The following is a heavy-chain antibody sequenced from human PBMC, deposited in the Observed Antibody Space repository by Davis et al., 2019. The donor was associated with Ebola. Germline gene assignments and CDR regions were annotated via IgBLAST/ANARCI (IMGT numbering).Heavy chain of an antibody. D-gene: IGHD3-16*01. CDR3: AKDIQGESSYLDY. V-gene: IGHV3-23*01. J-gene: IGHJ4*02. Sequence: GGSLRLSCAVTGFTFSSYGMHWVRQAPGKGLEWVSDVSVPGLTHYADPVKGRLTISRDISKNTVYLQMNSLRVEDTAIYYCAKDIQGESSYLDYWGQGTQVTVSS. CDR2: VSVPGLT. CDR1: GFTFSSYG.